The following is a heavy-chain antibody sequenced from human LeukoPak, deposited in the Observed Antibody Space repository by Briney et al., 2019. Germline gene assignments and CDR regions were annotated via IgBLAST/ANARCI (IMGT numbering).Heavy chain of an antibody. CDR2: INHSGST. Sequence: SETLSLTCAIYGGSFSDYYWSWIRQPPGKGLEWIGEINHSGSTNYNPSLKSRVTISADTSKNQFSLKLSSVTAADTAVYYCARGRDYYGSGSYNWVDPWGQGTLVTVSS. J-gene: IGHJ5*02. CDR3: ARGRDYYGSGSYNWVDP. V-gene: IGHV4-34*01. CDR1: GGSFSDYY. D-gene: IGHD3-10*01.